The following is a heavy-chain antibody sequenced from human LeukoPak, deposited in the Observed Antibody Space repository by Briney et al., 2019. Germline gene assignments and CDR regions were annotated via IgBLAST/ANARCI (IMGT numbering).Heavy chain of an antibody. V-gene: IGHV3-21*01. CDR2: ISSSSSYI. D-gene: IGHD2-2*02. CDR1: GFTFSSYS. Sequence: GGPLRLSCAASGFTFSSYSMNWVRQAPGKGLEWVSSISSSSSYIYYADSVKGRFTISRDNAKNSLYLQMNSLRAEDTAVYYCAVVPAAIPLEDYWGQGTLVTVSS. CDR3: AVVPAAIPLEDY. J-gene: IGHJ4*02.